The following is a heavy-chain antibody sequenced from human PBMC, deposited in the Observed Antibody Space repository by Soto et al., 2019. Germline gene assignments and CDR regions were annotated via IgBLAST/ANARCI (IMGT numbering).Heavy chain of an antibody. V-gene: IGHV3-33*01. D-gene: IGHD6-13*01. J-gene: IGHJ4*02. CDR2: IWYDGSNK. CDR3: ARGPFIAAAGILLHYFDY. Sequence: PGGSLRLSCAASGFTFSSYGMHWVRQAPGKGLEWVAVIWYDGSNKYYADSVKGRSTISRDNSKNTLYLQMNSLRAEDTAVYYCARGPFIAAAGILLHYFDYLGQGTLVTVSS. CDR1: GFTFSSYG.